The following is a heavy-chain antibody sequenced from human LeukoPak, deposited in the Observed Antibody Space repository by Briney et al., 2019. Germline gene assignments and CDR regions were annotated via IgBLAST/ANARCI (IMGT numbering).Heavy chain of an antibody. CDR3: AKDPANQLLYPAHFSH. CDR1: GFTFSSYV. V-gene: IGHV3-23*01. Sequence: PGGSLRLSCAASGFTFSSYVMNWARQAPGKGLEWVSAISGSGVSTSYADSVEGRFTISRDNSKNTLYLHMNSLRAEDTAIYFCAKDPANQLLYPAHFSHWGQGTLVTVSS. D-gene: IGHD2-2*01. J-gene: IGHJ1*01. CDR2: ISGSGVST.